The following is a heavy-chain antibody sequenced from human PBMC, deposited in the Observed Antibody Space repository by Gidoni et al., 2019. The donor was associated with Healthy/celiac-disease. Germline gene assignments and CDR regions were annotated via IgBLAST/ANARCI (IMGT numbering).Heavy chain of an antibody. Sequence: QVQLQQWGAGLLKPSETLSLTCAFYGGSFSGYYLSWIRPPPGKGREWIGEINHSGSTNYNPALKSRVTISVDTSKNQFALKLSSVTAADTAVYYCARGLGSEDYYYYYMDVWGKGTTVTVSS. CDR3: ARGLGSEDYYYYYMDV. J-gene: IGHJ6*03. CDR1: GGSFSGYY. CDR2: INHSGST. V-gene: IGHV4-34*01. D-gene: IGHD6-6*01.